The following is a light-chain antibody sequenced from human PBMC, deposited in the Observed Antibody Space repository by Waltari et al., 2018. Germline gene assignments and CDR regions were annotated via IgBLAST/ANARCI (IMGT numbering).Light chain of an antibody. V-gene: IGKV1-39*01. CDR1: QSISGY. CDR3: QQSFNGPPT. Sequence: DIDMTQSPSSLSASVGDRVTITCRASQSISGYLHWYQQKPGRAPRLLIFAASNLQSGVPSRFSGSGSGTDFTLTISSLQPEDFATYYCQQSFNGPPTFGGGTKVEVK. J-gene: IGKJ4*01. CDR2: AAS.